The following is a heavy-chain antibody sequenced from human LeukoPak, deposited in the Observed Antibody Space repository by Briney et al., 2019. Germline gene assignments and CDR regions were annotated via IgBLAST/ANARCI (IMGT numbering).Heavy chain of an antibody. CDR3: ARNDSSGYSEY. D-gene: IGHD3-22*01. Sequence: ASVKVSCKASGYTFTSYGISWVRQAPGQGLEWMGWISVYNDYTTYAQTFQGRVTMTTDTSTSTAYMELRNLRSDDTAVYYCARNDSSGYSEYWGQGTLATVS. V-gene: IGHV1-18*01. J-gene: IGHJ4*02. CDR2: ISVYNDYT. CDR1: GYTFTSYG.